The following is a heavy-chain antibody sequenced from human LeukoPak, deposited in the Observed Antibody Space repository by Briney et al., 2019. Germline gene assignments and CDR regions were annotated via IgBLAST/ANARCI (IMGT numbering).Heavy chain of an antibody. CDR3: GSATYYKVDS. V-gene: IGHV4-4*02. Sequence: ASETLSLTCAVSGASISSNNWWIWVRQSPGKGLEWIGETFYNRGSNYNPSLKSRVTMSLDESTNHFSMKLSSVTAADTAVYYCGSATYYKVDSWGQGTLVIVSS. CDR2: TFYNRGS. J-gene: IGHJ4*02. D-gene: IGHD3-10*01. CDR1: GASISSNNW.